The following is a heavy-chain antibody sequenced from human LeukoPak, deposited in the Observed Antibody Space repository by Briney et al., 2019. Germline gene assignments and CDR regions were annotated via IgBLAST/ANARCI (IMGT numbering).Heavy chain of an antibody. V-gene: IGHV3-21*01. CDR1: GFTFNTYN. CDR3: VRSAFHAGSGNYYDY. J-gene: IGHJ4*02. Sequence: GGSLRLSCVASGFTFNTYNIHWVRQAPGKALEWVSTISSSSDNYKYYADSVKGRFTISRDNAKNSLYLQMNSLRAEDTAVYYCVRSAFHAGSGNYYDYWGQGTLVTVSS. D-gene: IGHD3-22*01. CDR2: ISSSSDNYK.